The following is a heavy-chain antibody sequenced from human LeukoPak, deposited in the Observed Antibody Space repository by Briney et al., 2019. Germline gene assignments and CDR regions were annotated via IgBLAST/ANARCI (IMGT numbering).Heavy chain of an antibody. CDR3: AKKGGGDYYDSSGYYSLYFDY. CDR1: GFSFSSYG. D-gene: IGHD3-22*01. Sequence: GGSLRLSCVASGFSFSSYGMHWVRQAPGKGLEWVAIIWSDGTTKYYVGSVKGRFTISRDNSKNTLYLQMNSLTAEDTAVYYCAKKGGGDYYDSSGYYSLYFDYWGQGTLVTVSS. V-gene: IGHV3-33*06. CDR2: IWSDGTTK. J-gene: IGHJ4*02.